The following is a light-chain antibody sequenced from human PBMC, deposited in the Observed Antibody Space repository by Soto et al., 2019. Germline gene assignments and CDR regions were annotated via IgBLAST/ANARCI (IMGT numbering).Light chain of an antibody. Sequence: EIVMTQSPATLSVSPGERATLSCRASQGLSNSLVWYQQKPGQAPRLLIYGTSSRATGIPARFSGSGSGTELTLTISSLQSEDFAVYYCQQCDNWPLTFGGGTKVEIK. CDR1: QGLSNS. CDR2: GTS. CDR3: QQCDNWPLT. V-gene: IGKV3-15*01. J-gene: IGKJ4*01.